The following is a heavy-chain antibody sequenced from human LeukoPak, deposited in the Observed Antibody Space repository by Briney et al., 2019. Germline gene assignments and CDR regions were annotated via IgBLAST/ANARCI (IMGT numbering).Heavy chain of an antibody. CDR3: ARGVVVAARDP. Sequence: ASVKVSCKASGYTFTSYAIHWVRQAPGQRLEWMGWINAANGNPKYSHEFQGRVTMTRDISTRTAYMELSSLRSEDTAVYYCARGVVVAARDPWGQGTLVTVSS. D-gene: IGHD2-15*01. CDR2: INAANGNP. J-gene: IGHJ5*02. CDR1: GYTFTSYA. V-gene: IGHV1-3*01.